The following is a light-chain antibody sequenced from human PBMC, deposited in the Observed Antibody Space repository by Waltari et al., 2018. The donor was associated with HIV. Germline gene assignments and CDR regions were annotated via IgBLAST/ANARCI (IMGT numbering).Light chain of an antibody. CDR1: SSAVGAYNY. V-gene: IGLV2-14*01. J-gene: IGLJ3*02. CDR2: EVS. CDR3: SSYTSTSTV. Sequence: QSALPQPASVSGSPGQSITISCTGTSSAVGAYNYVSWYQQHPGKAPKLMIYEVSYRPSGVSNRFSGSKSGNTASLTISGLQAEDEADYYCSSYTSTSTVFGGGTKLTVL.